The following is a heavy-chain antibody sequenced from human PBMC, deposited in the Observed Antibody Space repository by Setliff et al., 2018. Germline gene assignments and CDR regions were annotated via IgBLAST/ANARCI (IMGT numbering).Heavy chain of an antibody. CDR3: ARVAYSYGRYYYYYYMDV. Sequence: GGSLRLSCAASGFTSSDYAMSWIRQAPGKGLEWISSIVGNGVYTNYADSVKGRFTISRDNAKNSLYLQMNSLRAEDTAVYYCARVAYSYGRYYYYYYMDVWGKGTTVTVSS. D-gene: IGHD5-18*01. V-gene: IGHV3-11*05. J-gene: IGHJ6*03. CDR1: GFTSSDYA. CDR2: IVGNGVYT.